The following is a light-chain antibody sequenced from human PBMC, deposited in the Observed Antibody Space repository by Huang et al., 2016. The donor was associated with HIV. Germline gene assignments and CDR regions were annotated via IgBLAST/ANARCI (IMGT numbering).Light chain of an antibody. CDR3: MQSIQLPLT. CDR1: ESLLHRDGKTY. CDR2: DVS. J-gene: IGKJ4*01. Sequence: DIVMTQTPLSLSVIPGQPASISCKSSESLLHRDGKTYLYWYLQKPGQSPQLLIYDVSNRFPGVPDRFSGSGSGTDFTLKISRVEAEDVGVYYCMQSIQLPLTFGGGTKVDIK. V-gene: IGKV2D-29*02.